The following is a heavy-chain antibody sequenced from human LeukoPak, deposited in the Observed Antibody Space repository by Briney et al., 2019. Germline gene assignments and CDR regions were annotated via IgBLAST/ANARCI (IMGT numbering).Heavy chain of an antibody. CDR3: ARAGYTISYYSLDY. J-gene: IGHJ4*02. V-gene: IGHV4-4*07. CDR1: GGSINSYY. D-gene: IGHD1-26*01. CDR2: IYTTGTT. Sequence: PSETLSLTCTVSGGSINSYYWGWIRQPAGKGLEWIGRIYTTGTTSYNLSLKSRVTISVDTSKNQFYLKLTSVTAADTAMYYCARAGYTISYYSLDYWGKGSLVTVSS.